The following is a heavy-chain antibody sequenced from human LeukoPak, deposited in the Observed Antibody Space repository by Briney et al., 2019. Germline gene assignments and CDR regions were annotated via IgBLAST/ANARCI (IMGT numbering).Heavy chain of an antibody. CDR3: ARGDRTMVRGDPRHYYYYMDV. Sequence: PSETLSLTCTVSGYSISNDYYLSWIRQPPGKGLEWIGEINHSGSTNYNPSLKSRVTISVDTSKNQFSLKLSSVTAADTAVYYCARGDRTMVRGDPRHYYYYMDVWGKGTTVTVSS. CDR2: INHSGST. CDR1: GYSISNDYY. V-gene: IGHV4-34*01. D-gene: IGHD3-10*01. J-gene: IGHJ6*03.